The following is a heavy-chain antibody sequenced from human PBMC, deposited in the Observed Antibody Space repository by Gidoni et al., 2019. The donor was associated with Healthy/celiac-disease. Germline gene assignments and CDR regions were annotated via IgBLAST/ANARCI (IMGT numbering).Heavy chain of an antibody. CDR3: ARAPDIVAAGGAFDI. V-gene: IGHV4-30-4*01. Sequence: QVQLQESGPGLVKPSQTLSLTCTVSGGSISRGDYYWSWIRQPPGKCLEWIGYSYYSGSTYYNPSLKSRVTISVDTSKNQFSLKLSSVTAADTAVYYCARAPDIVAAGGAFDIWGQGTMVTVSS. CDR1: GGSISRGDYY. J-gene: IGHJ3*02. CDR2: SYYSGST. D-gene: IGHD2-15*01.